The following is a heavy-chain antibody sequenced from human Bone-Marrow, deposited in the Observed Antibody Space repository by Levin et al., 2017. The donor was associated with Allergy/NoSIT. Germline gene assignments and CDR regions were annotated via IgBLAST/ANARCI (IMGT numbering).Heavy chain of an antibody. D-gene: IGHD6-13*01. J-gene: IGHJ6*02. CDR2: IFYNGST. CDR3: ARDKSIAAAAKGHYYYYGMDV. CDR1: GGSISSHY. Sequence: SETLSLICTVSGGSISSHYWSWIRQPPGKGLEWIGYIFYNGSTNYNPSLKSRVTISVDTSKNQFSLKLSSVTAADTAVYYCARDKSIAAAAKGHYYYYGMDVWGQGTTVTVSS. V-gene: IGHV4-59*11.